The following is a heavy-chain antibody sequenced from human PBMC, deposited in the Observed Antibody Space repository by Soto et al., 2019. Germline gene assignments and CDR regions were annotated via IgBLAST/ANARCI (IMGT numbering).Heavy chain of an antibody. V-gene: IGHV3-15*01. J-gene: IGHJ6*03. CDR3: TADQGLRPYYYYCMDV. CDR2: IKSKTDGGTT. D-gene: IGHD6-25*01. CDR1: GFTFSNAW. Sequence: EVQLVESGGGLVKPGGSLRLSCAASGFTFSNAWMSWVRQAPGKGLEWVGRIKSKTDGGTTDYAAPEKGRFTISRDDSKSTVYVQMNSLKTGDTAVYYCTADQGLRPYYYYCMDVWGKGTTVPVSS.